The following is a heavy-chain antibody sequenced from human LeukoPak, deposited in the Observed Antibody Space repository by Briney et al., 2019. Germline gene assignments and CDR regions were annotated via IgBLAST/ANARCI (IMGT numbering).Heavy chain of an antibody. CDR1: GFTFSSYA. Sequence: QSGGSLRLSCAASGFTFSSYAMSWVRQAPGKGLEWVSAISGSGGSTYYADSVKGRFTISRDNSKNTLYLQMNSLRAEDTAVYYCAKDLRQQWLVRYFDYWGQGTLVTVSS. J-gene: IGHJ4*02. V-gene: IGHV3-23*01. D-gene: IGHD6-19*01. CDR2: ISGSGGST. CDR3: AKDLRQQWLVRYFDY.